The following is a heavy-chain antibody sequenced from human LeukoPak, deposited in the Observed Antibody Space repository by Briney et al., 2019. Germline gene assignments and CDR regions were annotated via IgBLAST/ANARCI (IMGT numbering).Heavy chain of an antibody. V-gene: IGHV3-30*01. J-gene: IGHJ3*02. D-gene: IGHD2-2*01. Sequence: TGGSLRLSCAASGFTFSSYAMGWVRQAPGKGLEWVAVISYDGSNKYYADSVKGRFTISRDNSKNTLYLQMNSLRAEDTAVYYCARDGVQLLRPAFDIWGQGTMVTVSS. CDR2: ISYDGSNK. CDR1: GFTFSSYA. CDR3: ARDGVQLLRPAFDI.